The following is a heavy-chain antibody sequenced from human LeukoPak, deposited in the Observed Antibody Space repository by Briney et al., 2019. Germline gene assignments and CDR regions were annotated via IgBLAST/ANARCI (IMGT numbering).Heavy chain of an antibody. CDR1: GGTFSSYA. Sequence: GASVKVSCKASGGTFSSYAISWVRQAPGQGLEWMGGIIPIFGTANYAQKFQGRVTITADESTSTAYMELSSLRSEDTAVYYCARQVVALSGGYFDYWGQGTLVTVSS. D-gene: IGHD2-15*01. J-gene: IGHJ4*02. CDR2: IIPIFGTA. CDR3: ARQVVALSGGYFDY. V-gene: IGHV1-69*13.